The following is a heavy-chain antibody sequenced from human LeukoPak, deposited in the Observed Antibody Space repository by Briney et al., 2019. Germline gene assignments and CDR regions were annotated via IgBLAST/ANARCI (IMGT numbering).Heavy chain of an antibody. Sequence: SETLSLTCTVSGYSISSGYYWGWIRQPPGKGLEWIGSIYHSGSTYYNPSLKSRVTISVDTSKNQFSLKLSSVTAADTAVYYCARGVGATISYYHYYIDVWGKGTTVTV. CDR3: ARGVGATISYYHYYIDV. D-gene: IGHD1-26*01. CDR2: IYHSGST. J-gene: IGHJ6*03. CDR1: GYSISSGYY. V-gene: IGHV4-38-2*02.